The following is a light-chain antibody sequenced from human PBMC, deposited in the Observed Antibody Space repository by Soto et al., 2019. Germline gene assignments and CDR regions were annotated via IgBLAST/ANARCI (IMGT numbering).Light chain of an antibody. J-gene: IGLJ3*02. CDR2: EVS. V-gene: IGLV2-14*01. CDR3: SSYTSISTLM. CDR1: SSDVGGYNY. Sequence: QSALTQPASVSGSPGQSITISCTGTSSDVGGYNYVSWYQQHPGKAPKLMIYEVSTRPSGVSNRFSGSKSGNTASLTISGLQAEDEADYYCSSYTSISTLMFGGGTKLTV.